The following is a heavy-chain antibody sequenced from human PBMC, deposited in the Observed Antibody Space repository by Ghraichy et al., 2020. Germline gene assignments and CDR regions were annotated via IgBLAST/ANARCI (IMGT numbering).Heavy chain of an antibody. CDR1: GFTFRSYS. D-gene: IGHD4-17*01. Sequence: GGSLRLSCEASGFTFRSYSMHWVRQAPGKGLEWVSLISSNGLFIYYAYSVEGRFTISRDNAKNSVYLQMNSLRADDTAVYYCTRGESVDDRGDFPPGYWGQGTLVSVSS. V-gene: IGHV3-21*01. CDR2: ISSNGLFI. CDR3: TRGESVDDRGDFPPGY. J-gene: IGHJ4*02.